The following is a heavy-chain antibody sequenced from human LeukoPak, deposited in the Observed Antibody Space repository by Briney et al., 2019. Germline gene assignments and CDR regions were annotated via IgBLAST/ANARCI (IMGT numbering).Heavy chain of an antibody. CDR2: IRQDGSAK. Sequence: GGSLRLSCAASGFTFSTYSMNWVRQAPGKGLEWVANIRQDGSAKYYVDSVKGRFTISRDNAKNSLLLQMNSLRAEDTAVYYCARARQGDFDYWGQGTMVTVSS. J-gene: IGHJ4*02. CDR1: GFTFSTYS. V-gene: IGHV3-7*05. D-gene: IGHD3-10*01. CDR3: ARARQGDFDY.